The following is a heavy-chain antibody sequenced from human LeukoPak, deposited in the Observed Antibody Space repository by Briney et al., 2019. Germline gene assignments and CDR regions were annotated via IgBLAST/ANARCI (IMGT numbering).Heavy chain of an antibody. J-gene: IGHJ3*02. CDR3: ARVDFSYGDYEGHDAFDI. V-gene: IGHV3-30-3*01. Sequence: GGSLRLSCAASGFTFSSYAMPWVRQAPGKGLEWVAVISYDGSNKYYADSVKGRFTISRYNSKNTLYLQMNSLRAEDTAVYSCARVDFSYGDYEGHDAFDIWGQGTMVTVSS. CDR2: ISYDGSNK. CDR1: GFTFSSYA. D-gene: IGHD4-17*01.